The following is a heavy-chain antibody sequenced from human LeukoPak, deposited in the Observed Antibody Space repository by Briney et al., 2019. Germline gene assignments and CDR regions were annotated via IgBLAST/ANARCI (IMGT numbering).Heavy chain of an antibody. V-gene: IGHV3-30*18. CDR1: GFTFSSYG. D-gene: IGHD2-15*01. Sequence: GGSLRLSCAASGFTFSSYGMHWVRQAPGKGLEWVAVISYDGSNKYYADSVKGRFTISRDNSKNTLYLQMNSLRAEDTAVYYCAKEGGDIVVVVAAPDYWGQGTLVTVSS. J-gene: IGHJ4*02. CDR3: AKEGGDIVVVVAAPDY. CDR2: ISYDGSNK.